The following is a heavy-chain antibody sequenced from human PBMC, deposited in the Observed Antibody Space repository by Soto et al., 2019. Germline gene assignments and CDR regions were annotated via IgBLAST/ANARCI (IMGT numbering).Heavy chain of an antibody. J-gene: IGHJ4*02. Sequence: QVNLQESGPGLVKPSETLSLTCTVSGGSINNHYWRWIRQPPGKGLEWICYIDYTGSTIYNPSLKSRVTMSVDTSKNQCSLNLTSLTAADTAIYYCARANWYSEYWGQGTLVTVSS. V-gene: IGHV4-59*11. CDR1: GGSINNHY. CDR2: IDYTGST. D-gene: IGHD7-27*01. CDR3: ARANWYSEY.